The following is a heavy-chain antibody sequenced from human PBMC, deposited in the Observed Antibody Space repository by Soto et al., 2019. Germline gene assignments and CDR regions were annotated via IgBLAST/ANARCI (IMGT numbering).Heavy chain of an antibody. V-gene: IGHV1-46*01. Sequence: ASVKVSCKASGYTFTSYYMHWVRQAPGQGLEWMGIINPSGGSTSYAQKFQGRVTMTRDTSTSTVYMELSSLRSEDTAVYYCARDRFLEWFPDHYGMDVWGQGTTVTAP. J-gene: IGHJ6*02. CDR2: INPSGGST. CDR3: ARDRFLEWFPDHYGMDV. D-gene: IGHD3-3*01. CDR1: GYTFTSYY.